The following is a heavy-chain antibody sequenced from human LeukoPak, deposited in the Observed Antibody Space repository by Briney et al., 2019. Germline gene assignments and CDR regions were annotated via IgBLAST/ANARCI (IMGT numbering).Heavy chain of an antibody. CDR2: IYYSGST. J-gene: IGHJ4*02. V-gene: IGHV4-39*07. D-gene: IGHD3-22*01. CDR1: GFTFSSYW. CDR3: ARVGGGYDSSGYFHIGY. Sequence: GSLRLSCAASGFTFSSYWMSWVRQPPGKGLEWIGSIYYSGSTYYNPSLKSRATISVDTSKNQFSLKLSSVTAADTAVYYCARVGGGYDSSGYFHIGYWGQGTLVTVSS.